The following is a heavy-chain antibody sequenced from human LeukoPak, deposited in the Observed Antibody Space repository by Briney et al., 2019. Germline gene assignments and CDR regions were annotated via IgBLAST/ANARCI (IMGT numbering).Heavy chain of an antibody. CDR3: ARVVGLTGYSSTWYSGYYYYMDV. D-gene: IGHD6-13*01. CDR2: IIPIFGTA. CDR1: GDTFINDY. V-gene: IGHV1-69*06. Sequence: SVKVSCKASGDTFINDYIHWVRQAPGQGLEWMGGIIPIFGTANYAQKFQDRVTITADKSTSTAYMELSSLRSEDTAVYYCARVVGLTGYSSTWYSGYYYYMDVWGKGTTVTVSS. J-gene: IGHJ6*03.